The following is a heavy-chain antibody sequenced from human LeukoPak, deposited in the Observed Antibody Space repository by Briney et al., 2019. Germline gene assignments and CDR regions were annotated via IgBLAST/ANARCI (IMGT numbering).Heavy chain of an antibody. D-gene: IGHD6-13*01. CDR2: INPNSGGT. CDR3: ATLAAAGTAEDY. V-gene: IGHV1-2*02. Sequence: GASVKGSCKASGYTFTGYYMHWVRQAPGQGLEWMGWINPNSGGTNYAQKFQGRVTMTRDTSISTAYMELSRLRSDDTAVYYCATLAAAGTAEDYWGQGTLVTVSS. CDR1: GYTFTGYY. J-gene: IGHJ4*02.